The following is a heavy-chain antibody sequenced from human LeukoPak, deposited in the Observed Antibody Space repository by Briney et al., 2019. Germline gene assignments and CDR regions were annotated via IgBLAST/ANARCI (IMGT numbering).Heavy chain of an antibody. CDR3: ARAQAGYSSGWYSYYFDY. Sequence: PSQTLSLTCTVSGGSISSGGYYWSWIRQHPGKGLEWIGYIYYSGSTYYNPSLKSRVTISVDTSKNQFSLRLSSVTAADTAVYYCARAQAGYSSGWYSYYFDYWGQGTLVTVSS. CDR2: IYYSGST. V-gene: IGHV4-31*03. J-gene: IGHJ4*02. D-gene: IGHD6-19*01. CDR1: GGSISSGGYY.